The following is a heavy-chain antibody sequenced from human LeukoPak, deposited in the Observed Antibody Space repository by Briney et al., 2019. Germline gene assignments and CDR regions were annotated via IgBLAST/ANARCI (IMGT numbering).Heavy chain of an antibody. CDR2: IYHSGST. V-gene: IGHV4-38-2*01. Sequence: SETLSLTCAVSGYSISSGYYWGWIRQPPGKGLEWIGSIYHSGSTYYNPSLKSRVTISVDTSKNQFSLKLSSVTAADTAVYYCARPGLGWFDPWGRGTLVTVSS. J-gene: IGHJ5*02. CDR3: ARPGLGWFDP. CDR1: GYSISSGYY. D-gene: IGHD3/OR15-3a*01.